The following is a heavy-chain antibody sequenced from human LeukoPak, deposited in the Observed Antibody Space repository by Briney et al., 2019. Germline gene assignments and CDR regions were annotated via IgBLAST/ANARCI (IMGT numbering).Heavy chain of an antibody. CDR2: ISSSSSYI. Sequence: GGSLRLSCAASGFTFSSYSMNWVRQAPGKGLEWVSSISSSSSYIYYADSVKGRFTISRDNAKNSLYLQMNSLRAEDTAVYYCARESNYYGSGSYLGYWGQGTLVTVSS. CDR3: ARESNYYGSGSYLGY. J-gene: IGHJ4*02. CDR1: GFTFSSYS. V-gene: IGHV3-21*04. D-gene: IGHD3-10*01.